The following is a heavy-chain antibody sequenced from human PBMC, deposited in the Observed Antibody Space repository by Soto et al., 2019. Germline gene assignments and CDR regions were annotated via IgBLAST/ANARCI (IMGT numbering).Heavy chain of an antibody. CDR1: SGSFSSSYW. Sequence: SETLSLTCAVSSGSFSSSYWWSWVRQPPGKGLEWIGEIYHSGRTNYNPSLRGRVTILVEKSKKHFSLILSSVTAADTAVYYCASNLVTAGVGWFDPWGQETLVTVSS. CDR3: ASNLVTAGVGWFDP. J-gene: IGHJ5*02. D-gene: IGHD2-21*02. V-gene: IGHV4-4*02. CDR2: IYHSGRT.